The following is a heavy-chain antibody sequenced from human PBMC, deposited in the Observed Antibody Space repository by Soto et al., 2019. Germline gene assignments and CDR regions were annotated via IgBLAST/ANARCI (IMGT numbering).Heavy chain of an antibody. J-gene: IGHJ4*01. CDR3: AREGRYTARFSGLDC. CDR1: GFTFSDDA. Sequence: QVQLVESGGGVVQPGRSLRLSCATSGFTFSDDAMHWVRQAPGKGLEWVAVIWYDGSKRHYADSVKGRFTIARDNSKNTLYRQMDSLTAEDTAVYWCAREGRYTARFSGLDCWGHGTLVTVSS. CDR2: IWYDGSKR. V-gene: IGHV3-33*01. D-gene: IGHD5-18*01.